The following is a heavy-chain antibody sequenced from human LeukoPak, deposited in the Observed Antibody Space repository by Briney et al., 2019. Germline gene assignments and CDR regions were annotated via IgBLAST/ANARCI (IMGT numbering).Heavy chain of an antibody. D-gene: IGHD5-18*01. CDR1: GFTFSSYN. J-gene: IGHJ3*02. CDR2: ISYDGSNK. CDR3: GRDTVGYGGAFDI. V-gene: IGHV3-30-3*01. Sequence: PGGSLRLPCVASGFTFSSYNMHWVRQAPGKGLEWVAVISYDGSNKYYADSVKGRSTISRDNSKNTLYLQVNSLRPEDTAAYYCGRDTVGYGGAFDIWGQGTMVTVSS.